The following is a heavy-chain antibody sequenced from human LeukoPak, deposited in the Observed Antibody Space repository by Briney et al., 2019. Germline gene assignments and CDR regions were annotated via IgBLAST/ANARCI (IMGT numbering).Heavy chain of an antibody. D-gene: IGHD5-12*01. V-gene: IGHV4-59*01. Sequence: SETLSLTCTVSGGSISGYYWSWIRQPPGKGLEWIGYIYYSGSTNYNPSLKSRVTISVDTSKNQFSLKLSSVTAADTAVYYCARGIPAAMDEDIVATNFDYWGQGTLVTVSS. CDR2: IYYSGST. CDR1: GGSISGYY. CDR3: ARGIPAAMDEDIVATNFDY. J-gene: IGHJ4*02.